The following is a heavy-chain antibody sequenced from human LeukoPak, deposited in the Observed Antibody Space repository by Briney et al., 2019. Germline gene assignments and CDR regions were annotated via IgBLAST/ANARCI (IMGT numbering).Heavy chain of an antibody. CDR2: IYYSGST. CDR3: ARKSSTDTAMVLDY. J-gene: IGHJ4*02. Sequence: SETLSLTCTVSGGSISSGGYYWSWIRQHPGKGLEWIGYIYYSGSTYYNPSLKSRVTISVDTSKNQFSLKLSSVTAADTAVYYCARKSSTDTAMVLDYWGQGTLVTVSS. D-gene: IGHD5-18*01. V-gene: IGHV4-31*03. CDR1: GGSISSGGYY.